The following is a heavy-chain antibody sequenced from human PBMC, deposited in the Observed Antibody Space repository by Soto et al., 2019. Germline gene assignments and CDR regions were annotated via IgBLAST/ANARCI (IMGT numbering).Heavy chain of an antibody. V-gene: IGHV3-9*01. J-gene: IGHJ4*02. Sequence: EVQLVESGGGSVQPGRSLRLSCVASGFTFESYDMHWVRQVTGKGLEWVSGISWKSGSIGYEDSVKGRFTISRDNAQKSLYLEMNSLRVDDTAFYYCVKDIHEQWLVSHFEYWGQGALVTVSS. CDR3: VKDIHEQWLVSHFEY. CDR2: ISWKSGSI. D-gene: IGHD6-19*01. CDR1: GFTFESYD.